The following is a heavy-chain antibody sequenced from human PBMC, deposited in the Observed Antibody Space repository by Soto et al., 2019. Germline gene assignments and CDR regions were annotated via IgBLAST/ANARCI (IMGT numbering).Heavy chain of an antibody. CDR1: GFTFSSYG. V-gene: IGHV3-33*01. D-gene: IGHD3-3*01. Sequence: GGSLRLSCAASGFTFSSYGMHWVRQAPGKGLEWVAVIWYDGSNKYYADSVKGRFTTSRDNSKNTLYLQMNSLRAEDTAVYYCARDGDFWSGYYTSGYYYYYGMDVWGQGTTVTVSS. CDR3: ARDGDFWSGYYTSGYYYYYGMDV. J-gene: IGHJ6*02. CDR2: IWYDGSNK.